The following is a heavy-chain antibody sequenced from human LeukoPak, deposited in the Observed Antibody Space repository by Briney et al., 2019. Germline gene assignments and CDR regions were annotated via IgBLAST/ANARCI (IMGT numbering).Heavy chain of an antibody. CDR1: GFPFSSYG. V-gene: IGHV3-30*02. CDR3: AKSGRYYYGSGSYYTPFEY. CDR2: IRYDGSNK. J-gene: IGHJ4*02. Sequence: LGGSLRLSCAASGFPFSSYGMHWVRQAPGKGLEWVAFIRYDGSNKYYADSVKGRFTISRDNSKNTLYLQMNSLRAEDTAVYYCAKSGRYYYGSGSYYTPFEYWGQGTLVTVSS. D-gene: IGHD3-10*01.